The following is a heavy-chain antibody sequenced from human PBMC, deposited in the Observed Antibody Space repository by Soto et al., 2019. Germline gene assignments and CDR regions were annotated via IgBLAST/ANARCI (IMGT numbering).Heavy chain of an antibody. J-gene: IGHJ6*02. Sequence: EVQLVQSGAEVKEPGESLKISCKGSGYSFTKYWIGWVRQMPGKGLEWMAIIYPDESDTRYSPSFQGQVTISADNSINAGYLQWSRLKGPDTGMYYCVRMGFSGGGYLSYYYYGMDIWGPGTTGTVSS. V-gene: IGHV5-51*03. CDR2: IYPDESDT. D-gene: IGHD5-12*01. CDR1: GYSFTKYW. CDR3: VRMGFSGGGYLSYYYYGMDI.